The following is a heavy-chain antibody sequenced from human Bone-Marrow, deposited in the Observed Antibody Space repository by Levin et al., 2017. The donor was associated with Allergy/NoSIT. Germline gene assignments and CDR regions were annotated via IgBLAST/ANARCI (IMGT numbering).Heavy chain of an antibody. CDR1: GGSFSGYY. CDR3: ARVAKTWSAVRGALDF. D-gene: IGHD3-10*01. Sequence: SQTLSLTCAVFGGSFSGYYWSWIRQPPGKGLEWIGEINHSGSTNYNPSLKSRVTISVDTSKNQFSLKLSSVTAADTAVYYCARVAKTWSAVRGALDFWGQGTLVTVSS. V-gene: IGHV4-34*01. CDR2: INHSGST. J-gene: IGHJ4*02.